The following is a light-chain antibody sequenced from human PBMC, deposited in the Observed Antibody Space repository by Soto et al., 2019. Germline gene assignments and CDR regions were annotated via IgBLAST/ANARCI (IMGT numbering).Light chain of an antibody. CDR1: QSLLHSDGKTY. CDR3: MQTIQSRLFT. Sequence: DIVLTQTPLSLSVTPGQTASISCKSSQSLLHSDGKTYLYWYLQKPGQPPHLLIYEVSNGFSGXPXSXXGSGSRMEFALKISRVEAEDVGVYYCMQTIQSRLFTFGPGTKVDIK. CDR2: EVS. J-gene: IGKJ3*01. V-gene: IGKV2D-29*01.